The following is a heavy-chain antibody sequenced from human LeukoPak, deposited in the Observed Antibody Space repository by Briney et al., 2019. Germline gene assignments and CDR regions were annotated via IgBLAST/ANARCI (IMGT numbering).Heavy chain of an antibody. Sequence: GASVKVSCKASGGTFITYAISWVRQAPGQGLEWMGGITPIYGTANYAQKFQGRVTVTADKSTSTAYMDLSSLRFEDTAVYYCARGRLLVDPYFQFWGQGTLVTVSS. CDR2: ITPIYGTA. J-gene: IGHJ1*01. V-gene: IGHV1-69*06. CDR3: ARGRLLVDPYFQF. D-gene: IGHD1-26*01. CDR1: GGTFITYA.